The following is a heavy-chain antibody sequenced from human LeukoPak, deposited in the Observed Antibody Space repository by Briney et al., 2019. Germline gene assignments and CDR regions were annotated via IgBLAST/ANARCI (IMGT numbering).Heavy chain of an antibody. CDR3: AKDGSWSCTD. CDR1: GFTFSSYS. Sequence: GRSLRLSCAASGFTFSSYSMNWVRQAPGKGLEWVSSISSSSSYIYYADSVKGRFTISRDNSKRTLYLQMNNLRADDTAVYYCAKDGSWSCTDWGQGALVTVSS. CDR2: ISSSSSYI. D-gene: IGHD2-8*02. V-gene: IGHV3-21*01. J-gene: IGHJ4*02.